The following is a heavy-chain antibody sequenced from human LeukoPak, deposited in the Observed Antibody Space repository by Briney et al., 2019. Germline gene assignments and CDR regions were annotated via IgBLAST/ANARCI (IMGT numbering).Heavy chain of an antibody. CDR2: ISYDGSNK. D-gene: IGHD6-19*01. J-gene: IGHJ4*02. CDR3: AKAGGWYLGGFCY. V-gene: IGHV3-30*04. CDR1: GFTFSSYA. Sequence: GGSLRLSCAASGFTFSSYAMHWVRQAPGKGLEWVAVISYDGSNKYYADSVKGRFTISRDNSKNTLYLQMNSLRAEDTAVYYCAKAGGWYLGGFCYWGQGTLVTVSS.